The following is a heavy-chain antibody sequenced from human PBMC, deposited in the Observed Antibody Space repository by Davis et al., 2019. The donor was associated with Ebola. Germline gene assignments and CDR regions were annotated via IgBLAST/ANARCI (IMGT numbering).Heavy chain of an antibody. J-gene: IGHJ2*01. D-gene: IGHD4-11*01. Sequence: GGSLRLSCAASGFAFNSFTINWVRQAPGKGLEWVSFISSSAGYKYYADSVKGRFTISRDNAKNSLYLQMNSLRAEDTALYYCARARGASYYRNYYFDLWGRGTLVTVSS. CDR3: ARARGASYYRNYYFDL. CDR2: ISSSAGYK. V-gene: IGHV3-21*01. CDR1: GFAFNSFT.